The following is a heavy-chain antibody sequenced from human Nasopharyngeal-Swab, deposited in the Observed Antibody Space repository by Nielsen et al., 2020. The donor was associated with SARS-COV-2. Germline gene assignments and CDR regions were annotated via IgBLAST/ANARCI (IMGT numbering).Heavy chain of an antibody. J-gene: IGHJ4*02. V-gene: IGHV5-10-1*01. D-gene: IGHD3-22*01. CDR1: GYSFTSYW. CDR2: IDPSDSYT. CDR3: ARQGGEWYYYDSSGYCSLDY. Sequence: GESLKISCKGSGYSFTSYWISWVRQMPGKGLEWLGRIDPSDSYTNYSPSFQGHVTISADKSISTAYLQWSSLKASDTAMYYCARQGGEWYYYDSSGYCSLDYWGQGTLVTVSS.